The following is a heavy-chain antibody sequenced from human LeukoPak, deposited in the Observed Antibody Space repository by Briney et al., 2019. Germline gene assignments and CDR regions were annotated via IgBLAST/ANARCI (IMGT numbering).Heavy chain of an antibody. Sequence: SQTLSLTCTVSGASIRSGDYYWSWVRHPPGKGLEWIGSIYYTGRTFYSASLKSRLTVSIDTSKNQFSLKLTPLTAADTALYYCVRASGPFDLWGRGTLVTVSS. J-gene: IGHJ2*01. CDR2: IYYTGRT. CDR1: GASIRSGDYY. CDR3: VRASGPFDL. V-gene: IGHV4-39*01.